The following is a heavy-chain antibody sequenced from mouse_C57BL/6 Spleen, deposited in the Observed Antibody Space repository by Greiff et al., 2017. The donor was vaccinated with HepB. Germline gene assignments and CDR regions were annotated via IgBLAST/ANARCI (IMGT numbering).Heavy chain of an antibody. CDR1: GFNIKDDY. J-gene: IGHJ2*01. D-gene: IGHD2-13*01. Sequence: VQLQQSGAELVRPGASVKLSCTASGFNIKDDYMHWVKQRPEQGLEWIGWIDPENGDTEYASKFQGKATITADTSSNTAYLQLSSLTSEDTAVYYCTTRGLQGFDDWGQGTTLTVSS. CDR3: TTRGLQGFDD. V-gene: IGHV14-4*01. CDR2: IDPENGDT.